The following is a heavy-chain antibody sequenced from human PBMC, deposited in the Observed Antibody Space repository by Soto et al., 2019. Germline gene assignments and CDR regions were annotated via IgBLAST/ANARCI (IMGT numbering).Heavy chain of an antibody. CDR3: ARDDALGELSPRLDY. Sequence: QVQLVESGGGVVQPGRSLRLSCAASGFTFSSYAMHWVRQAPGKGLEWVAVISYDGSNKYYADSVKGRFTISRDNSKNTLYLQMNSLRAEDKAVYYCARDDALGELSPRLDYWGQGTLVTVSS. CDR2: ISYDGSNK. CDR1: GFTFSSYA. D-gene: IGHD3-16*02. V-gene: IGHV3-30-3*01. J-gene: IGHJ4*02.